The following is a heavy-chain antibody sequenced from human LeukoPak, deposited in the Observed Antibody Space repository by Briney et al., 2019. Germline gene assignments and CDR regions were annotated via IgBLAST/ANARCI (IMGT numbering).Heavy chain of an antibody. CDR1: GFTFSSFS. D-gene: IGHD2-2*01. CDR3: ARECSSTICYEFDP. J-gene: IGHJ5*02. Sequence: GGSLRLSCAASGFTFSSFSMTWVRQAPGKGLEWVSYISSSSNYIYYADPVKGRFTISRDNAKNSLYLQMNSLRAEDTAVYYCARECSSTICYEFDPWGQGTLVTVSS. CDR2: ISSSSNYI. V-gene: IGHV3-21*01.